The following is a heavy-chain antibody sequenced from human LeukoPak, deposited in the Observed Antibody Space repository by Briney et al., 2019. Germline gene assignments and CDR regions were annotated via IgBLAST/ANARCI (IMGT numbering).Heavy chain of an antibody. V-gene: IGHV3-23*01. D-gene: IGHD3-16*02. CDR3: AKERNYVWGSYRPSFDY. CDR2: ISGSGGSI. Sequence: GGSLRLSCAASGFTFSSYAMSWVRQAPGKGLEWVSAISGSGGSIYYADSVKGRFTISRDNSKNTLYLQMNSLRAEDTAVYYCAKERNYVWGSYRPSFDYWGQGTLVTVSS. CDR1: GFTFSSYA. J-gene: IGHJ4*02.